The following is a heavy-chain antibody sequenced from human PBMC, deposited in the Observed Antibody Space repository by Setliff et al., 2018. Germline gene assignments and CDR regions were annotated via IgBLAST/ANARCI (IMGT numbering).Heavy chain of an antibody. CDR1: GYIFTDYY. D-gene: IGHD3-22*01. J-gene: IGHJ4*02. CDR3: ARGMTYYYDSSGYPDY. CDR2: INPNSGGT. V-gene: IGHV1-2*06. Sequence: ASVKVSCKASGYIFTDYYMHWVRQAPGQELGWMGRINPNSGGTNYAQKFQGRVTMTRDTSISTAYTELSSLRSENTATYYCARGMTYYYDSSGYPDYWGQGTLVTVSS.